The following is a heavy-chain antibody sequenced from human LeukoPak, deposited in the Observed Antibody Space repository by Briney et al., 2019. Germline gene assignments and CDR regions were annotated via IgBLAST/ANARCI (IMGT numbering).Heavy chain of an antibody. D-gene: IGHD4-11*01. V-gene: IGHV4-59*01. CDR2: IYYSGST. CDR3: ARGPTVXXXDV. Sequence: SETLSLTCTVSGGSISSYYWSWIRQPPGKGLEWIGYIYYSGSTNYNPSLKSRVTISVDTSKNQFSLKLNSVTAADTAVYYCARGPTVXXXDVWGKGXXVTXSS. CDR1: GGSISSYY. J-gene: IGHJ6*03.